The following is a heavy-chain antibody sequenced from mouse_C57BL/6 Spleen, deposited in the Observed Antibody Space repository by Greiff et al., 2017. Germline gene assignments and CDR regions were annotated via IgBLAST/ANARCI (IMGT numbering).Heavy chain of an antibody. D-gene: IGHD2-10*01. V-gene: IGHV7-3*01. Sequence: VQLKESGGGLVQPGGSLSLSCAASGFTFTAYYMSWVRQPPGTALEWLGFIRNKANGYTTESSASVKGRFTISSDNSQSSLYLQMNALRAEDSATYYRARYPYSEDRFDYWGQGTTLTVSA. J-gene: IGHJ2*01. CDR1: GFTFTAYY. CDR2: IRNKANGYTT. CDR3: ARYPYSEDRFDY.